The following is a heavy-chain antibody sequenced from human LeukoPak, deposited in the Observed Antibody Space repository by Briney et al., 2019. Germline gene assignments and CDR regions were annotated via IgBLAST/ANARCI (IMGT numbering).Heavy chain of an antibody. CDR1: GGSISSYY. J-gene: IGHJ4*02. Sequence: SETLSLTCTVSGGSISSYYWSWIRQPPGKGLGWIGYIYYSGSTNYNPSLKSRVTIPIDTSKNQFSLKLSSVTAADTAVYYCARGPSGSYYPYFDYWGQGTLVTVSS. D-gene: IGHD1-26*01. V-gene: IGHV4-59*01. CDR3: ARGPSGSYYPYFDY. CDR2: IYYSGST.